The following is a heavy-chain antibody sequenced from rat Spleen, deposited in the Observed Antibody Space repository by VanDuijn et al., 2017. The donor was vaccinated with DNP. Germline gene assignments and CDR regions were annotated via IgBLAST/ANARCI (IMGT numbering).Heavy chain of an antibody. CDR2: ITSSGSDT. CDR3: ARPIGYNFGGFAY. CDR1: GFTFNNYW. D-gene: IGHD1-4*01. Sequence: EVQLVESGGDLVQPGRSLKLSCVASGFTFNNYWMTWIRQVPGKGLEWFASITSSGSDTYYPDSVKGRFTISRDNARNTLYLQMDSLRSEDTATYYCARPIGYNFGGFAYWGQGTLVTVSS. V-gene: IGHV5-31*01. J-gene: IGHJ3*01.